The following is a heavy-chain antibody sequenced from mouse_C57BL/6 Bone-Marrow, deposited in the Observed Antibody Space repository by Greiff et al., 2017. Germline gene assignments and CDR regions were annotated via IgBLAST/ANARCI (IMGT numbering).Heavy chain of an antibody. CDR1: GYTFTDYY. J-gene: IGHJ2*01. CDR3: ARYGGYYGFFDD. V-gene: IGHV1-76*01. D-gene: IGHD1-1*01. Sequence: VQLQQSGAELVRPGASVKLSCKASGYTFTDYYINWVKQRPGQGLEWIARIYPGSGNTYYNEKFKGKATLTAEKSSSTAYMQLSSLTSEDSAVYFCARYGGYYGFFDDWGQGTTLTVSS. CDR2: IYPGSGNT.